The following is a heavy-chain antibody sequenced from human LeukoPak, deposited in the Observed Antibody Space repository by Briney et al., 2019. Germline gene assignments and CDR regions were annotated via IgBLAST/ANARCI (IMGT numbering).Heavy chain of an antibody. J-gene: IGHJ1*01. CDR3: ARIGTAAMAEDFQH. CDR2: ISYDGSNK. CDR1: GFTFSSYG. D-gene: IGHD2-2*01. Sequence: GGSLRLSCAASGFTFSSYGMHWVRQAPGKGLEWVAVISYDGSNKYYADSVKGRFTISRDNSKNTLYLQMNSLRAEDTAVYYCARIGTAAMAEDFQHWGQGTLVPVSS. V-gene: IGHV3-30*03.